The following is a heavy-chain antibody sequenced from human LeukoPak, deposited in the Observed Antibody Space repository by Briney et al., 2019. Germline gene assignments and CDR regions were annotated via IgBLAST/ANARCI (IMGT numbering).Heavy chain of an antibody. CDR2: IYDSGST. CDR3: ARVSSYDYVWGSPTPENYYFDY. V-gene: IGHV4-59*12. CDR1: GGSISIYY. Sequence: SETLSLTCTVSGGSISIYYWSWIRQPPGKGLEWIGYIYDSGSTNYNPSLKSRVTISVDTSKNQFSLKLSSVTAADTAVYYCARVSSYDYVWGSPTPENYYFDYWGQGTLVTVSS. J-gene: IGHJ4*02. D-gene: IGHD3-16*01.